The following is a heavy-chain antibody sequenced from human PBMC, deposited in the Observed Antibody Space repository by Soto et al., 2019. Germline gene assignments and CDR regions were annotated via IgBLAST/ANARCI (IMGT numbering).Heavy chain of an antibody. V-gene: IGHV4-31*03. D-gene: IGHD3-10*01. Sequence: SETLSLTCTVSGGSISSGGYYWSWIRQHPGKGLEWIGYIYYSGSTYYNPSLKSRVIISVDTSKNQFSLKLSSVTAADTAVYYCAKRSRYYGSGSSTVMDVWGKGTTVTVSS. CDR2: IYYSGST. J-gene: IGHJ6*03. CDR3: AKRSRYYGSGSSTVMDV. CDR1: GGSISSGGYY.